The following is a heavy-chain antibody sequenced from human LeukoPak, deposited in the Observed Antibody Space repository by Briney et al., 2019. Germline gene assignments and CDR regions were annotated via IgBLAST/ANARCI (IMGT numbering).Heavy chain of an antibody. CDR2: ISISSGTI. D-gene: IGHD6-13*01. J-gene: IGHJ4*02. Sequence: GGSLRLSCTASGFTFRDYGMSWVRQAPGKGLEWVSYISISSGTISYADSVKGRFTISRDNAKSSLYLQMDSLRAEDTAVYYCARALPSSWYYFDFWGQGTLVTVSS. CDR1: GFTFRDYG. CDR3: ARALPSSWYYFDF. V-gene: IGHV3-48*03.